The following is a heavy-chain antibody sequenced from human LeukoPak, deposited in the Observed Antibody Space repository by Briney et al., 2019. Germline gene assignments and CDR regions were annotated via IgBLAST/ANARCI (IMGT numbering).Heavy chain of an antibody. J-gene: IGHJ3*02. V-gene: IGHV3-7*01. D-gene: IGHD3-22*01. CDR2: IKPDGSEK. Sequence: AGSLSLSCAASGFTFSNYWMSWLHQAPGMGLEWVANIKPDGSEKYDGDSVKVRFTISSDNAKNSLYLQMNSLRAEDTAVYYWARVSGLESITMIVVGKLAFDIWGQGTMVTVSS. CDR1: GFTFSNYW. CDR3: ARVSGLESITMIVVGKLAFDI.